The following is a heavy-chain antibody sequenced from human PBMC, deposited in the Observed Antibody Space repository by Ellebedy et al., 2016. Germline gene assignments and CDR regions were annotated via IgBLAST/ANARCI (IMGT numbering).Heavy chain of an antibody. CDR2: IYHNGNT. D-gene: IGHD5-24*01. CDR3: ARDGRGGYNYYS. J-gene: IGHJ4*02. CDR1: GVSISSGSW. V-gene: IGHV4-4*02. Sequence: SETLSLTXAVSGVSISSGSWWSWVRPPPGKGLEWVGEIYHNGNTNYNPSLKSRVTISVDTSKNQFSLKLSSVTAADTAVYYCARDGRGGYNYYSWGQGTLVTVSS.